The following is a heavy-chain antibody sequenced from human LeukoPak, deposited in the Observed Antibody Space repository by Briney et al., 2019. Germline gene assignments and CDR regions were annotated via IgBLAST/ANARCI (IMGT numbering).Heavy chain of an antibody. CDR1: GYTSTSYG. Sequence: ASVKVSCKASGYTSTSYGISWVRQAPGQGLEWMGWISAYNGNTNYAQKLQGRVTMTTDTSTSTAYMELRSLRSDDTAVYYCARDLGDIVVVPAAISLPWGQGTLVTVSS. D-gene: IGHD2-2*01. CDR2: ISAYNGNT. CDR3: ARDLGDIVVVPAAISLP. J-gene: IGHJ5*02. V-gene: IGHV1-18*01.